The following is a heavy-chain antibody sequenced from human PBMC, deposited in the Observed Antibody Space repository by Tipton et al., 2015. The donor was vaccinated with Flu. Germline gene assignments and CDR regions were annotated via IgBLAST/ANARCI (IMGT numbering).Heavy chain of an antibody. CDR3: AREPPHSFYFDY. V-gene: IGHV1-46*01. J-gene: IGHJ4*02. CDR1: GYTFSSYH. Sequence: QLVQSGAEVKRPGASVKISCKASGYTFSSYHMHWVRQAPGQGLEWMAIIWSSGGSTKYAQKFQGRVTMTRDTSTSTVYMEVSGLRSEDTAVYFCAREPPHSFYFDYGGQGTLVTVSS. CDR2: IWSSGGST.